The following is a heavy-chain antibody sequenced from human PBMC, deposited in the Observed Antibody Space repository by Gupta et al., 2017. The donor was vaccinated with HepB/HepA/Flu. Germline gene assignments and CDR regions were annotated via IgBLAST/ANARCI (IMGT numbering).Heavy chain of an antibody. CDR3: ARDGSSGYYYGMDQ. Sequence: QVQLVESGGGVVQPGRSLRLSCAASGFTFSSYGMPWVRQAPGKGLEWVAIIWYDGSNKYYGDSVKGRFTISRDNSKNTLYLQMNSLRAEDTAVYYCARDGSSGYYYGMDQWGQGTLVTVSS. J-gene: IGHJ4*02. CDR2: IWYDGSNK. D-gene: IGHD3-22*01. CDR1: GFTFSSYG. V-gene: IGHV3-33*01.